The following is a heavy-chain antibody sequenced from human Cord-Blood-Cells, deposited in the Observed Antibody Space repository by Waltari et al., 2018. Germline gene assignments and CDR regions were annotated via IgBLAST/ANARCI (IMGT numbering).Heavy chain of an antibody. V-gene: IGHV3-49*03. CDR1: GFTFGDYA. Sequence: EVQLVESGGGLVQPGRSLRLSCTASGFTFGDYAMSWFRQAPGKGLAWGGFIRSKAYGGTTEYAASVKGRFTISRDDSKSIAYLQMNSLKTEDTAVYYCTRDREADYDILTGYYYYYYYMDVWGKGTTVTVSS. CDR2: IRSKAYGGTT. D-gene: IGHD3-9*01. J-gene: IGHJ6*03. CDR3: TRDREADYDILTGYYYYYYYMDV.